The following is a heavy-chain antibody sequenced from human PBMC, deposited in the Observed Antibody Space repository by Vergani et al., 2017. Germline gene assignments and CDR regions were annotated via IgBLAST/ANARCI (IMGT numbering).Heavy chain of an antibody. D-gene: IGHD4-17*01. CDR2: VDPEDGET. Sequence: EVQLVQSGAELRKPGESLKISCKTSGYFFDTNWIGWVPQTPGKGLEWMGLVDPEDGETIYAEKFKGRVTIAADTSTDTAHLELSSLRSEDTAVYYCATPQTVTTGGMEVWGQGTTVIVSS. CDR1: GYFFDTNW. CDR3: ATPQTVTTGGMEV. V-gene: IGHV1-69-2*01. J-gene: IGHJ6*02.